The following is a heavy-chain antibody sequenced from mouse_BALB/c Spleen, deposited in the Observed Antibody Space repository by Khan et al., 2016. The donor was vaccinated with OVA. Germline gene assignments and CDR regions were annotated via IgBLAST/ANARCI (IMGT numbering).Heavy chain of an antibody. CDR1: GYIFTSYW. CDR2: IYPGTNNT. V-gene: IGHV1S132*01. CDR3: GREEAVDYFDY. D-gene: IGHD3-3*01. J-gene: IGHJ2*01. Sequence: QVQLQQSGAELVRPWASVKLSCKTSGYIFTSYWTHWVKQRSAQGLVWIARIYPGTNNTYYNETLKDKATLTADTSSSTAYLQLSSLKSEDSAVFFCGREEAVDYFDYWGQGTTLTVSS.